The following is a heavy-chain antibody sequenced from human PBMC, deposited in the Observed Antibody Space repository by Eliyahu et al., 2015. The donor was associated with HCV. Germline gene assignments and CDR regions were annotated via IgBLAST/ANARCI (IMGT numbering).Heavy chain of an antibody. V-gene: IGHV4-34*01. CDR3: ATTSGYNYGLDY. CDR1: GGPFMGYY. CDR2: INHSGST. D-gene: IGHD5-18*01. Sequence: QVQLQQWGAGLLKPSETLSLTCAVYGGPFMGYYWSWIRQPPGKGLEWIGEINHSGSTNYNPSLKSRVTISVDTSKNQFSLKLTSVTAADTAVYYCATTSGYNYGLDYWGQGTLVTVSS. J-gene: IGHJ4*02.